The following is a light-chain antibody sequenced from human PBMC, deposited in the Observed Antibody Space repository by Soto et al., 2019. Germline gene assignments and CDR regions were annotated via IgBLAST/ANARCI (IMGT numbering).Light chain of an antibody. Sequence: EAVMTQSPATLSVSPGGRATLSCRTSQSVGSNLAWYQQRPGQAPRLLIYSASTRATGIPARFSGSGSGTDFTLTISSLQSEDFAIYYCQQYNKWPLFTFGPGTRVDV. V-gene: IGKV3-15*01. CDR2: SAS. CDR3: QQYNKWPLFT. J-gene: IGKJ3*01. CDR1: QSVGSN.